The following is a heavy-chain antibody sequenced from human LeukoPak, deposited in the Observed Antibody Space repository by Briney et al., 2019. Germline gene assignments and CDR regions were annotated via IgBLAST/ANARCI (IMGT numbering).Heavy chain of an antibody. CDR2: IYCSGST. V-gene: IGHV4-39*07. CDR3: ATYSSGWYPFDY. J-gene: IGHJ4*02. CDR1: GGSISSSSYY. Sequence: SETLSLTCTVSGGSISSSSYYWGWIRQPPGKGLEWIGSIYCSGSTYYNPSLKSRVTISVDTSKNQFSLKLSSVTAADTAVYYCATYSSGWYPFDYWGQGTLVTVSS. D-gene: IGHD6-19*01.